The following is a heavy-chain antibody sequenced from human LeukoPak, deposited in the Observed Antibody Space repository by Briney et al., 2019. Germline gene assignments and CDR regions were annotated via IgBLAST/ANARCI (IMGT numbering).Heavy chain of an antibody. CDR1: GGTFSSYA. D-gene: IGHD1-7*01. Sequence: ASVKVSCKASGGTFSSYAISWVRQAPGQGLEWMGWMNPNSGNTGYAQKFQGRVTITRNTSISTAYMELSSLRSEDTAVYYCARANPINWNYVLYYSYYYMDVWGKGTTVTVSS. CDR2: MNPNSGNT. J-gene: IGHJ6*03. V-gene: IGHV1-8*03. CDR3: ARANPINWNYVLYYSYYYMDV.